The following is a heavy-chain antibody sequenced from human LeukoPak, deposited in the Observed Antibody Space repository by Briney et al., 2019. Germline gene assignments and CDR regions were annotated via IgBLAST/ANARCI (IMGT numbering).Heavy chain of an antibody. CDR3: ARDLGYGALDP. V-gene: IGHV3-7*01. D-gene: IGHD4-17*01. CDR2: IKQDGSEK. CDR1: GFTFSTYW. Sequence: QTGGSLRLSCAASGFTFSTYWMSWVRQAPGKGLEWVANIKQDGSEKYYVDSVKGRFTISRDNAENSLYLQMNSLRAEDTAVYYCARDLGYGALDPWGQGTLVTVSS. J-gene: IGHJ5*02.